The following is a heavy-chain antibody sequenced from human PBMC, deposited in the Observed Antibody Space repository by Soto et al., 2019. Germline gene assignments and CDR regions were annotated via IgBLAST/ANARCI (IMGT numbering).Heavy chain of an antibody. J-gene: IGHJ6*02. D-gene: IGHD7-27*01. CDR2: ISGYNGDT. Sequence: QGHLVQSGAEVKKPGTSVKVSCKASGYTFTRYGISWVRQAPGQGLEWMGWISGYNGDTNYAHNRQGRGTMNIDTSTSTAYMELRSLTSDDTGVYYCAKTGQPPYYYDGLDVWGQGATVTVSS. V-gene: IGHV1-18*01. CDR3: AKTGQPPYYYDGLDV. CDR1: GYTFTRYG.